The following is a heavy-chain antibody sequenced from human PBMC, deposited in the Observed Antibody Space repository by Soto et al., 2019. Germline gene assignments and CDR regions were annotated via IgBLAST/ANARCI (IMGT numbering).Heavy chain of an antibody. CDR1: GFTFSSYA. CDR3: ARSDCISTSCYAQGFYYYCMDV. D-gene: IGHD2-2*01. Sequence: QVQLVESGGGVVQPGRSLRLSCAASGFTFSSYAMHWVRQAPGKGLEWVAVISYDGSNKYYADSVKGRFTISRDNSKNTLYLQMNSLRAEDTAVYYCARSDCISTSCYAQGFYYYCMDVWGQGTTVTVSS. V-gene: IGHV3-30-3*01. CDR2: ISYDGSNK. J-gene: IGHJ6*02.